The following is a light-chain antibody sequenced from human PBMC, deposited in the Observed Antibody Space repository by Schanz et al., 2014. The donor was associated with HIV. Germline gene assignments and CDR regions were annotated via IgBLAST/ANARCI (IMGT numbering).Light chain of an antibody. CDR3: QHYGASPRT. J-gene: IGKJ1*01. CDR2: DTS. V-gene: IGKV3D-15*01. CDR1: QSVSSN. Sequence: EIVMTQSPATLSVSPGERATLSCRASQSVSSNLAWYQRIPGQAPRLLIYDTSTRATGIPDRFSGSGSGTDFILTISRLEPEDIAVYYCQHYGASPRTFGQGTKVEL.